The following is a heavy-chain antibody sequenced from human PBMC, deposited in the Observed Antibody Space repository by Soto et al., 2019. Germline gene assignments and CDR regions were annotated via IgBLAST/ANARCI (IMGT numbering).Heavy chain of an antibody. V-gene: IGHV3-30*18. CDR1: GFTFSNYP. J-gene: IGHJ4*02. CDR2: ISHDGSNK. Sequence: QVQLVESGGGVVQPGRSLRLSCAASGFTFSNYPIHWVRQAPGKGLEWVAVISHDGSNKYYADSVKGRFTISRDNSPNTLYLQMNSLKPEDTAVYYCAKQAGYGGNSDYWGQGTLVTVSS. D-gene: IGHD5-12*01. CDR3: AKQAGYGGNSDY.